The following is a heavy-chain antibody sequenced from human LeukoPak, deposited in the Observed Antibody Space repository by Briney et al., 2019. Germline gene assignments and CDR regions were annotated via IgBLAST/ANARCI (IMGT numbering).Heavy chain of an antibody. CDR3: ARTLVATGTDAFDI. Sequence: GGSLRLSCAASGFTFSNSAMSWVRQAPGKGLEWVSVLYPDGRTFYADSVKGRFTISRDNSKNTLYLQMNSLRAEDTALYYCARTLVATGTDAFDIWGQGTLVTVSS. D-gene: IGHD5-12*01. CDR1: GFTFSNSA. J-gene: IGHJ3*02. V-gene: IGHV3-66*01. CDR2: LYPDGRT.